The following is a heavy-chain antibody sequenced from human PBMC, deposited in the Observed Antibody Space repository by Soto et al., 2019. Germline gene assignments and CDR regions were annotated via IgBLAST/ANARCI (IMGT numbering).Heavy chain of an antibody. V-gene: IGHV5-10-1*01. Sequence: GESLKISCKGSGYSFTSYWISWVRQMPGKGLEWMGRIDPSDSYTNYSPSFQGHVTISADKSISTAYLQWSSLKASDTAMYYCASACYYYYGMDVWGQGTTVTVS. J-gene: IGHJ6*02. CDR1: GYSFTSYW. CDR3: ASACYYYYGMDV. CDR2: IDPSDSYT.